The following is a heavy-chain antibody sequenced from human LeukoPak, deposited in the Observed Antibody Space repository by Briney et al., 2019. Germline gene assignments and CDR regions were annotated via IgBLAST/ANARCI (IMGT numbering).Heavy chain of an antibody. Sequence: PSQTLSLTCTVSGGSISSGSYYWSWIRQPAGKGLEWIGRIYTSGSTNYNPSLKSRVTISVDTSKNQFSLKLSSVTAADTAVYYCARVDSSSWYIWFDPWGQETLVTVSS. J-gene: IGHJ5*02. V-gene: IGHV4-61*02. CDR3: ARVDSSSWYIWFDP. CDR2: IYTSGST. D-gene: IGHD6-13*01. CDR1: GGSISSGSYY.